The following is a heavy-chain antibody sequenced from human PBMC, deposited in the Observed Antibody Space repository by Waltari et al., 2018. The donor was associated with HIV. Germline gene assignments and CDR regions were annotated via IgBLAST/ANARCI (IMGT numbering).Heavy chain of an antibody. D-gene: IGHD2-15*01. V-gene: IGHV3-48*01. CDR2: ISSSSSTI. CDR1: GFTFSSYS. Sequence: EVQLVESGGGLVQPGGSLRLSCAASGFTFSSYSMNWVRQAPGKGLEWVSYISSSSSTIYYADSVKGRFTISRDNAKNSLYLQMNSLRAEDTAVYYCAREVLLRYHDAFDIWGQGTMVTVSS. J-gene: IGHJ3*02. CDR3: AREVLLRYHDAFDI.